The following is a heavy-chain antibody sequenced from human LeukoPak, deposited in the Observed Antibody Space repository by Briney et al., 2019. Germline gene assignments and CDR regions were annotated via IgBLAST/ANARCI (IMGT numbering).Heavy chain of an antibody. CDR1: GSMFSGYS. CDR3: ARDRWELRGEFVY. CDR2: IGSSSSSI. D-gene: IGHD1-26*01. J-gene: IGHJ4*02. Sequence: GGSLRLSCAASGSMFSGYSMNWVRQAPGKGLGWVSSIGSSSSSIYYADSVKGRFTISRDNAKNSLYLQMNSLRAEDTAVYYCARDRWELRGEFVYWGQGTLVTVSS. V-gene: IGHV3-21*01.